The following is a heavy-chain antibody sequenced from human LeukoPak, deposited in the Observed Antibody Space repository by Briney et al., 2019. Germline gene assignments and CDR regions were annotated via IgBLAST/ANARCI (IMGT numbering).Heavy chain of an antibody. J-gene: IGHJ5*02. V-gene: IGHV3-7*01. CDR2: IKQDGSDK. CDR1: GFTFSSYW. Sequence: LSGGSLRLSCVASGFTFSSYWMSWVRQAPGRGLEWVANIKQDGSDKYYVGSVKGRFTISRDNAKNSLYLQMNSLRVEDTAVYYCARAYYSINWFVPWGQGTLVTVSS. CDR3: ARAYYSINWFVP. D-gene: IGHD4-11*01.